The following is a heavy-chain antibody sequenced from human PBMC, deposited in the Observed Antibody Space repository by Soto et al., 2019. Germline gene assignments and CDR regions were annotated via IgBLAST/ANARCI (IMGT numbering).Heavy chain of an antibody. J-gene: IGHJ4*02. CDR1: GFTFSDYF. CDR3: AGRHYGSGWYYFDY. Sequence: QVHLVESGGGLVKPGGSLRLSCAASGFTFSDYFMTWIRQAPVNGLEWVSYISGSGSIIFYADSVKGRFTISRDNAKNSLYLQMNSLRAEDTAVYYCAGRHYGSGWYYFDYWGQGTLVTGSS. CDR2: ISGSGSII. V-gene: IGHV3-11*01. D-gene: IGHD6-19*01.